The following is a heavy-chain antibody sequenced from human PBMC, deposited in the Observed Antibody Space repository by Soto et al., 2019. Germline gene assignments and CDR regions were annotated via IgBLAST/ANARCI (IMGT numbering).Heavy chain of an antibody. Sequence: PGGSLRLSCAASGFTFSSYAMHWVRQAPGKGLEWVAITSYDGSNKYCADSVNGRFTISRDNSKNTLYVQMNSLRAEDTAVYYCARVDSSSPNYYYYAMDVWGQGTTVTVSS. V-gene: IGHV3-30-3*01. J-gene: IGHJ6*02. CDR3: ARVDSSSPNYYYYAMDV. D-gene: IGHD6-6*01. CDR1: GFTFSSYA. CDR2: TSYDGSNK.